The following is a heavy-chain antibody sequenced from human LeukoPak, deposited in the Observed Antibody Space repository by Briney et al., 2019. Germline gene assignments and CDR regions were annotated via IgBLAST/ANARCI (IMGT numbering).Heavy chain of an antibody. CDR2: ISTYNGNT. CDR1: GYTFTSYG. V-gene: IGHV1-18*01. J-gene: IGHJ3*02. D-gene: IGHD5-12*01. CDR3: ARPYSGYDVSAFDI. Sequence: ASVKVSCKASGYTFTSYGISWVRQAPGQGLEWMGWISTYNGNTNYAQKLQGRVTMTTDTSTSTAYMELSSLRSEDTAVYYCARPYSGYDVSAFDIWGQGTMVTVSS.